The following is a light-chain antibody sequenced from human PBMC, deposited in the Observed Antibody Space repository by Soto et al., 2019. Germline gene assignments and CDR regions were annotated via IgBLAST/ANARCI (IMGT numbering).Light chain of an antibody. V-gene: IGKV1-9*01. CDR1: QAVPNN. J-gene: IGKJ4*01. CDR3: QQVKTYPRT. CDR2: EES. Sequence: DIHLTQSPSFLSASVGDRVTITCRPSQAVPNNMSWYQQKPGKPPKLLIYEESTLHSGVPSRFSGRKSGTQFTLTIDSLQPEDCATYYCQQVKTYPRTFGGGTKVAIK.